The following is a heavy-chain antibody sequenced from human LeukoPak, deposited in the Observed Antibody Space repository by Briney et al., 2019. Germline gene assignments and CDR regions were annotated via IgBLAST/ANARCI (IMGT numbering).Heavy chain of an antibody. D-gene: IGHD3-22*01. CDR2: ITSSGDNT. V-gene: IGHV3-23*01. J-gene: IGHJ4*02. CDR1: GFTFNIYS. CDR3: AKDRPNYYETNGHYYRRDGDY. Sequence: GGSLRLSCAASGFTFNIYSMSGLRQAPGKGLEWVSSITSSGDNTYSEDSVKGRFIIYRDNSRNTLYLQMNSLRAEDTAIYYCAKDRPNYYETNGHYYRRDGDYWGQGTLVTVSS.